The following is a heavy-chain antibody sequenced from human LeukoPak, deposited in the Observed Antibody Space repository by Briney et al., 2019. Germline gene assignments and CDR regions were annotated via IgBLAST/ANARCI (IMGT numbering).Heavy chain of an antibody. D-gene: IGHD3-3*01. CDR2: IIPIFGTA. CDR1: GGTFSSYA. J-gene: IGHJ3*02. V-gene: IGHV1-69*05. CDR3: AREFGSGGDFWSGYYRSSFAFDI. Sequence: SVKVSCKASGGTFSSYAISWVRQAPGQGLEWMGRIIPIFGTANYAQKFRGRVTITTDESTSTAYMELSSLRSEDTAVYYCAREFGSGGDFWSGYYRSSFAFDIWGQGTMVTVSS.